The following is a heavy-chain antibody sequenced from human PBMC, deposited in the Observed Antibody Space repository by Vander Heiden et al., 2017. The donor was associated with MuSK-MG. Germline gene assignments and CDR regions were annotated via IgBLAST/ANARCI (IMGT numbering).Heavy chain of an antibody. CDR3: AKDNGSSYGSLDS. CDR2: INWKSDTL. V-gene: IGHV3-9*01. J-gene: IGHJ4*02. D-gene: IGHD5-18*01. Sequence: EVQLVESGGGLVQPGRSLRSSCAASGFTFGNYAMHWVRQAPGRGLEWVSGINWKSDTLNYADSVKGRFAISRDNAKSSLYLQMNSLRPEDTALYYCAKDNGSSYGSLDSWGQGTLVTVSS. CDR1: GFTFGNYA.